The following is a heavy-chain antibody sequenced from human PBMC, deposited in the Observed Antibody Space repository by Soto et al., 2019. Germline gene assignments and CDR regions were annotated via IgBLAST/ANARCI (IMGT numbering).Heavy chain of an antibody. V-gene: IGHV3-11*01. D-gene: IGHD3-16*02. J-gene: IGHJ6*02. CDR2: ISSSGTTR. CDR3: AKGYVWGSYRPSMDV. CDR1: GFTFNDYY. Sequence: QGQLGESGGGLAKPGGSLRLSCAASGFTFNDYYMSWIRQAPGKGLEWVSYISSSGTTRYYADSVKGRFTISSDNARNSLFLQMSSLRAEDTAVYYCAKGYVWGSYRPSMDVWGHGTTVIVSS.